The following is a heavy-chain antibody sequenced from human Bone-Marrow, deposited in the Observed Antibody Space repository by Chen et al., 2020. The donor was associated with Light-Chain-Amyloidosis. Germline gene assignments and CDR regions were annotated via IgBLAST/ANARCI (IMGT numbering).Heavy chain of an antibody. CDR1: GYRFSDYS. Sequence: QVQLVQSGSELSRPGASVNISCKISGYRFSDYSLNWVQQTPGHGLEFMGWINTNTGRPTYAQGFTGRFVFSVDTSVSTAYLHITDLKSEDTGTYYCARDPWGAGSAFDVWGRGTHVTVSA. J-gene: IGHJ3*01. D-gene: IGHD7-27*01. CDR2: INTNTGRP. CDR3: ARDPWGAGSAFDV. V-gene: IGHV7-4-1*02.